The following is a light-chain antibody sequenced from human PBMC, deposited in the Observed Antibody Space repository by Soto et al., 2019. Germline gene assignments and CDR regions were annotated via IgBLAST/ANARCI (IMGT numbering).Light chain of an antibody. CDR2: DVS. CDR1: SSDVGGYNY. CDR3: SSYTSSSTYV. V-gene: IGLV2-14*01. Sequence: QSALTQPASVSGSPGQSITISCTGTSSDVGGYNYVSWYQQHQGKVPKLMIYDVSNRPSGVSNRVSGSKSGNTASLTISGLQGEDEADYYCSSYTSSSTYVFGTGTKLTVL. J-gene: IGLJ1*01.